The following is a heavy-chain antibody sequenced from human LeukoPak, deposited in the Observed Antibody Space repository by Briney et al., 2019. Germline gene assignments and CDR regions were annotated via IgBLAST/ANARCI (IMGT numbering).Heavy chain of an antibody. Sequence: GGSLRLSCAASGFTFSSYSMSWVRQAPGKRLEWVSFISSSGTTIYYADSVKGRFTISRDNAKNSLYLQMNSLRAEDTAVYYCARDRGYTYEYYFDFWGQGTLVTVSA. CDR1: GFTFSSYS. V-gene: IGHV3-48*04. CDR3: ARDRGYTYEYYFDF. D-gene: IGHD5-18*01. CDR2: ISSSGTTI. J-gene: IGHJ4*02.